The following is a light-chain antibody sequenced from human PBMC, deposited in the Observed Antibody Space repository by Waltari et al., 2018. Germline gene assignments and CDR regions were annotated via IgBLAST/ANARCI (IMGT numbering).Light chain of an antibody. CDR3: QQYYSSPFT. CDR2: WAS. CDR1: QSVLFSSNNRNY. V-gene: IGKV4-1*01. Sequence: TINCKSRQSVLFSSNNRNYLAWYQQKPGQSPKLVLYWASTRESGVPDRFSGSGSATDFTLTISSLQAEDVAVYYCQQYYSSPFTFGPGTKLEIK. J-gene: IGKJ3*01.